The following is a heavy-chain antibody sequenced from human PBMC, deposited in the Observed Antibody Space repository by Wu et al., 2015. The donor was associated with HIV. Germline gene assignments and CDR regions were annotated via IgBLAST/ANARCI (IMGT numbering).Heavy chain of an antibody. CDR1: GAGFTSYA. CDR3: ARNTDSVATSLYSLGV. J-gene: IGHJ6*02. CDR2: INPLFGTT. V-gene: IGHV1-69*05. D-gene: IGHD5-12*01. Sequence: QVQLVQFGAEVKKPGSSVKVTCKASGAGFTSYAVSWVRQAPGQGLEWMGGINPLFGTTKHGQKFQDRVRFTTDESKSTAYMELSSLRSEDTAVYYCARNTDSVATSLYSLGVWGQGTTVTVSS.